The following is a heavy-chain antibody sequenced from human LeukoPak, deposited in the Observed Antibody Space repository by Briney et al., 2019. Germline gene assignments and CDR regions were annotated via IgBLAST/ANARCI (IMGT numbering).Heavy chain of an antibody. J-gene: IGHJ3*01. V-gene: IGHV3-23*01. CDR3: AKDIQLST. D-gene: IGHD5-24*01. CDR2: IGASGESK. CDR1: GFTFSVAA. Sequence: PGRSLRLSCAASGFTFSVAAMTWVGQAPAKGLEWVSLIGASGESKYYADSVKGRFTISRDNSKNTLSLQMNSLRVEDTAMYFCAKDIQLSTWGLGTMVTVSS.